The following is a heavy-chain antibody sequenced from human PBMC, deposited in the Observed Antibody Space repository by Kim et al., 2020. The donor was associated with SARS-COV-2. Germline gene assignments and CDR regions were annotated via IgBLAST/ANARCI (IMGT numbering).Heavy chain of an antibody. D-gene: IGHD3-9*01. CDR3: ARQVKNYDILTAYYSLYDFDY. Sequence: SETLSLTCTVSGGSISSGGYYWSWIRQHPGKGLEWIGYIYYSGSTYYNPSLKSRVSMSVDTSENQFSLKLSSVTAADTAVYYCARQVKNYDILTAYYSLYDFDYWGQGALVTVSS. J-gene: IGHJ4*02. V-gene: IGHV4-31*02. CDR1: GGSISSGGYY. CDR2: IYYSGST.